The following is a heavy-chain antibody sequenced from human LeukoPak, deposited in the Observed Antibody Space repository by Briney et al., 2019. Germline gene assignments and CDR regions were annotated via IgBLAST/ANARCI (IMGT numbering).Heavy chain of an antibody. J-gene: IGHJ4*02. D-gene: IGHD6-6*01. CDR3: AKEEKSSSSGFYY. CDR2: ISSSSSYI. CDR1: GFTFSTYS. Sequence: GGSLRLSCAASGFTFSTYSINWVRQAPGKGLEWVSSISSSSSYIFYADSVKGRFTISRDNSKNTLYLQMNSLRAEDTAVYYCAKEEKSSSSGFYYWGQGTLVTVSS. V-gene: IGHV3-21*04.